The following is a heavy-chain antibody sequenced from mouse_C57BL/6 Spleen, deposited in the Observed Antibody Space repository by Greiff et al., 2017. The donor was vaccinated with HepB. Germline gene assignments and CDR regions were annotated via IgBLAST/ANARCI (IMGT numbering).Heavy chain of an antibody. Sequence: VQGVESGAELVKPGASVKLSCKASGYTFTEYTIHWVKQRSGQGLEWIGWFYPGSGSIKYNEKFKDKATLTADKSSSTVYMELSRLTSEDSAVYFCARHEEGYYSNPHDYFDYWGQGTTLTVSS. CDR2: FYPGSGSI. J-gene: IGHJ2*01. CDR1: GYTFTEYT. D-gene: IGHD2-5*01. CDR3: ARHEEGYYSNPHDYFDY. V-gene: IGHV1-62-2*01.